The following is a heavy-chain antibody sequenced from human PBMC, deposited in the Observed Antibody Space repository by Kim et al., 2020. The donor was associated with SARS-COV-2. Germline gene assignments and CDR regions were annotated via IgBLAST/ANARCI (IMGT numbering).Heavy chain of an antibody. CDR2: ISWNSGSI. Sequence: GGSLRLSCAASGFTFDDSGMHWVRQAPGKGLEWVSGISWNSGSIGYADSAKGTFTISRANAKNSLYLQMNSLRPEDTALYYCAKDRSNYADYEFDYWGQGTLVTVSS. V-gene: IGHV3-9*01. CDR3: AKDRSNYADYEFDY. CDR1: GFTFDDSG. J-gene: IGHJ4*02. D-gene: IGHD4-17*01.